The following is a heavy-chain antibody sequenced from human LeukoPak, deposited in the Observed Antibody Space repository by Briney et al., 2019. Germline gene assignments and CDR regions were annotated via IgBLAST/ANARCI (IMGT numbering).Heavy chain of an antibody. CDR3: AKIIVVLPSTISNPYYFDY. D-gene: IGHD2-2*02. J-gene: IGHJ4*02. CDR1: GFTFSDYY. V-gene: IGHV3-23*01. CDR2: ISGSGDST. Sequence: GGSLRLSCAASGFTFSDYYMSWIRQAPGKGLEWVSGISGSGDSTYYADSVKGRFTTSRDNSKNTLYLQMSSLRAEDTAVYYCAKIIVVLPSTISNPYYFDYWGQGTLVTVSS.